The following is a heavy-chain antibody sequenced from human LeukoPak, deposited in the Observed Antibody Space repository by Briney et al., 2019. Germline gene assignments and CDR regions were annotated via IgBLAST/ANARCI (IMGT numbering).Heavy chain of an antibody. Sequence: SETLSLTCTVSGGSISSYYWSWIRQPPGKGLEWIGYTFYSGSTNYNPSLKSRVTISVDTSKNQFSLKLSSVTAADTAVYYCARGPTRVFNWNYNYYYMDVWGKGTTVTVSS. CDR2: TFYSGST. CDR1: GGSISSYY. V-gene: IGHV4-59*01. CDR3: ARGPTRVFNWNYNYYYMDV. J-gene: IGHJ6*03. D-gene: IGHD1-20*01.